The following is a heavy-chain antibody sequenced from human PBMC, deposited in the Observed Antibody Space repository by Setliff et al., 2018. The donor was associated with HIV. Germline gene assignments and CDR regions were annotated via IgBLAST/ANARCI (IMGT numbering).Heavy chain of an antibody. CDR2: IGRGGDT. CDR3: ARDFVVGHRYDYSRVE. CDR1: GLTFSSYD. Sequence: PGGSLRLSCAASGLTFSSYDMHWVRQAAGKGLEWVSGIGRGGDTYYLGSVKGRFTISRENAKNSVYLQMNSLRGEDTAVYYCARDFVVGHRYDYSRVEWGQGTLVTVSS. J-gene: IGHJ4*02. D-gene: IGHD3-16*01. V-gene: IGHV3-13*01.